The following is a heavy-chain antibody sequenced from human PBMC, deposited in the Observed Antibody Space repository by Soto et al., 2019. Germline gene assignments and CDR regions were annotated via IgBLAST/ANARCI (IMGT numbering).Heavy chain of an antibody. D-gene: IGHD3-22*01. CDR1: GFTFSSYA. CDR3: AKVPTITMIVVVSFDY. Sequence: GGSLRLSCAASGFTFSSYAMSWVRQAPGKGLEWVSAISGSGGSTYYADSVKGRFTISRDNSKNTLYLQMNSLRAEDTAVYYCAKVPTITMIVVVSFDYWGQGTQVTVSS. J-gene: IGHJ4*02. V-gene: IGHV3-23*01. CDR2: ISGSGGST.